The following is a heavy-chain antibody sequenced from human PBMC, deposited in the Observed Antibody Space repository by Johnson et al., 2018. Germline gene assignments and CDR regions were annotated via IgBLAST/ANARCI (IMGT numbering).Heavy chain of an antibody. D-gene: IGHD6-19*01. Sequence: QVQLQESGPGLVKPSETLSLTCTVSGGSISSSSYYWGCIRQPPGKGLEWIGSIYYSGSTYYNPSLKSRVTISVDTSKNQFSLKLSSVTAADTAVYYCARRLSAVAGKGDDAFDIWGQGTMVTVSS. J-gene: IGHJ3*02. CDR1: GGSISSSSYY. CDR3: ARRLSAVAGKGDDAFDI. V-gene: IGHV4-39*01. CDR2: IYYSGST.